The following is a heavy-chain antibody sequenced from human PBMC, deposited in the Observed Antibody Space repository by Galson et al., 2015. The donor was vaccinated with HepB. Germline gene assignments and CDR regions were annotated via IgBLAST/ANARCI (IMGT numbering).Heavy chain of an antibody. CDR3: ARIVAGYVSPEG. CDR1: GFTVSTNY. J-gene: IGHJ4*02. D-gene: IGHD6-13*01. Sequence: SLRLSCAASGFTVSTNYMSWVRQAPGKGPEWVSILYSSGATYYADSVKGRFTISRDNSKNTVNLQMNSLRTEDTAVYYCARIVAGYVSPEGWGQGTLVTVSS. CDR2: LYSSGAT. V-gene: IGHV3-66*01.